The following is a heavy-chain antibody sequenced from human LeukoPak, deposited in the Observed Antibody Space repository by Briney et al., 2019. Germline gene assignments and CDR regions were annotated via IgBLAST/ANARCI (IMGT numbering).Heavy chain of an antibody. CDR2: IYPGDSDT. CDR3: ARRPGYGGSYDAFDI. Sequence: GESLKISCKGSGCSFTSYWIGWVRQMPGKGLEWMGIIYPGDSDTRYSSSFQGQVTISADKSISTAYLQWSSLKASDTAMYYCARRPGYGGSYDAFDIWGQGTMVTVSS. CDR1: GCSFTSYW. V-gene: IGHV5-51*01. D-gene: IGHD4-23*01. J-gene: IGHJ3*02.